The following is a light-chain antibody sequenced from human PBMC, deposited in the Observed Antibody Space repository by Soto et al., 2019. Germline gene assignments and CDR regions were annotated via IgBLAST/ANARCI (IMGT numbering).Light chain of an antibody. CDR3: QQYNSYLT. Sequence: DIQMTQSPSTLSASVGDRVTITCRASQSISSRLAWYQQKPGNAPKLLIYKASSLESGGPSRFSGSGSGTEFTHTISSLQGDDFATYYWQQYNSYLTFGRGTKVEIK. CDR2: KAS. J-gene: IGKJ1*01. V-gene: IGKV1-5*03. CDR1: QSISSR.